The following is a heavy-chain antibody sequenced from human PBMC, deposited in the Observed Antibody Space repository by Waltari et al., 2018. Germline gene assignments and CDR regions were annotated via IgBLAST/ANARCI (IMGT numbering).Heavy chain of an antibody. V-gene: IGHV4-34*01. CDR1: GGSFSGYY. CDR2: INHSGST. CDR3: ARHTISGLFQAVAVFDY. J-gene: IGHJ4*02. D-gene: IGHD6-19*01. Sequence: QVQLQQWGAGLLKPSETLSLTCAVYGGSFSGYYWSWIRQPPGKGLEWIGEINHSGSTNYTPSLKSRVTISVDTSKNQFSLKLSSVTAADTAVYYCARHTISGLFQAVAVFDYWGQGTLVTVSS.